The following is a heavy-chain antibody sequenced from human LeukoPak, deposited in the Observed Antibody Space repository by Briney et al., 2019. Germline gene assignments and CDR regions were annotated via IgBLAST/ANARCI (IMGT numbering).Heavy chain of an antibody. CDR1: GFTGSHNY. CDR3: IVFGDSNH. J-gene: IGHJ5*02. V-gene: IGHV3-53*01. D-gene: IGHD4-17*01. CDR2: THSSGGT. Sequence: GGSLRPSCEASGFTGSHNYMSWVRQAPGKGLEWVSATHSSGGTYYADSVKGRFTISRDTSKNTLYLQINSLSVEDTAVYYCIVFGDSNHWGQGTLVTVSS.